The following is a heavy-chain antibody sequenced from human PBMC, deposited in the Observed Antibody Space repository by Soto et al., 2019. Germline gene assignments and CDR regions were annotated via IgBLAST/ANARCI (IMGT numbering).Heavy chain of an antibody. V-gene: IGHV3-23*01. CDR2: FSGTGGST. J-gene: IGHJ4*02. D-gene: IGHD6-13*01. CDR3: ERGFSAGKGSPPDF. Sequence: GGSLRLSCAASGFTFSSFAMSCDRQAPGKGLDWVSAFSGTGGSTYSADSVKGRFTISRDNSKNTLYLQMSSLRAEDTAVYYCERGFSAGKGSPPDFGGQGSLVTVS. CDR1: GFTFSSFA.